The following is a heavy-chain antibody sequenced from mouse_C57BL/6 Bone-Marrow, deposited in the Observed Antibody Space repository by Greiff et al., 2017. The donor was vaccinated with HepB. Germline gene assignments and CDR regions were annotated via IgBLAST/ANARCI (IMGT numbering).Heavy chain of an antibody. CDR2: ISSGSSTI. D-gene: IGHD1-1*01. CDR1: GFTFSDYG. Sequence: DVQLQESGGGLVKPGGSLKLSCAASGFTFSDYGMHWVRQAPEKGLEWVAYISSGSSTIYYADTVKGRFTISRDNAKNTLFLQMTSLRSEDTAMYYCARGAGSSFAYWGQGTLVTVSA. V-gene: IGHV5-17*01. J-gene: IGHJ3*01. CDR3: ARGAGSSFAY.